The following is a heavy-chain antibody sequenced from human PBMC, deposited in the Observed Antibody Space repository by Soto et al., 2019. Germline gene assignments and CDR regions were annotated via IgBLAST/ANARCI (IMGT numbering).Heavy chain of an antibody. D-gene: IGHD1-1*01. CDR2: ISYDGTDE. J-gene: IGHJ4*02. Sequence: QVQLVESGGGVVQPGRSLRLSCAASGFSFSSYGMHWVRQAPGKGLEWVAMISYDGTDEYYADSVKGRFTISRDNSKNAGYLKMNSLRAKDTAVFYCAKQESYWNDHFDYWGQGTLVTVSS. CDR3: AKQESYWNDHFDY. CDR1: GFSFSSYG. V-gene: IGHV3-30*18.